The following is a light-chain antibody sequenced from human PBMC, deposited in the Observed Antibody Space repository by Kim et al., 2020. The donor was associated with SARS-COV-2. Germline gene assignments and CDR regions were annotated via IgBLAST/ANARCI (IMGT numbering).Light chain of an antibody. CDR2: YDS. V-gene: IGLV3-21*04. CDR1: NIGSKS. CDR3: QVWDSSSDPLV. J-gene: IGLJ2*01. Sequence: APGKTARSTCGGNNIGSKSVHWYQQKPGQAPVLVIYYDSDRPSGIPERFAGSNSGNTATLTISRVEAGDEADYYCQVWDSSSDPLVFGGGTQLTVL.